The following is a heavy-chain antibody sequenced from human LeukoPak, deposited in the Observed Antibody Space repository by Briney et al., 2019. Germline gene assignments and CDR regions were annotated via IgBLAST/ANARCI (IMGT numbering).Heavy chain of an antibody. J-gene: IGHJ4*02. CDR3: ARDGGEWEQDY. Sequence: GGSLRLSCAASGFTFSSYSMNWFRQAPGKGLEWVSFITRSSNYIYYADSVKGRFTISRDNAKNSLYLQMNSLRAEDTAVYYCARDGGEWEQDYWGQGTLVTVSS. D-gene: IGHD1-26*01. CDR1: GFTFSSYS. CDR2: ITRSSNYI. V-gene: IGHV3-21*01.